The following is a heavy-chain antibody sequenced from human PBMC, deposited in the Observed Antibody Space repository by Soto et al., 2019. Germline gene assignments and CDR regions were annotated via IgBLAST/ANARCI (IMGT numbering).Heavy chain of an antibody. J-gene: IGHJ6*02. V-gene: IGHV3-30*18. CDR2: ISYDGSNK. Sequence: GGSLRLSCAASGFTFSSYGMHWVRQAPGKGLEWVAVISYDGSNKYYADSVKGRFTISRDNSKNTLYLQMNSLRAEDTAVYYCAKEKAYYDSRRDYYYYGMDVWGQGTTVTVSS. CDR3: AKEKAYYDSRRDYYYYGMDV. CDR1: GFTFSSYG. D-gene: IGHD3-3*01.